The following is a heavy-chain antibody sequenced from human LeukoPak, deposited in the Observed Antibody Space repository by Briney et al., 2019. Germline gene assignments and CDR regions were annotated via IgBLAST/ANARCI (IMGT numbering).Heavy chain of an antibody. CDR3: ARGRYPGGSGSLDY. Sequence: GGSLRLSCAASGFTVSNNYINWIRQAPGKGLEWVSVVYSGGNTYYADSVKGRFTISRDNSKSTLYLQMNSLRAEDTAVYYCARGRYPGGSGSLDYWGQGTLVTVSS. CDR2: VYSGGNT. D-gene: IGHD3-10*01. V-gene: IGHV3-53*01. CDR1: GFTVSNNY. J-gene: IGHJ4*02.